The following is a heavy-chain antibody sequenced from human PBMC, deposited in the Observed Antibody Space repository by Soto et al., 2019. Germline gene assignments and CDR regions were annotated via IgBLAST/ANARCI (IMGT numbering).Heavy chain of an antibody. V-gene: IGHV3-30*03. D-gene: IGHD2-15*01. CDR1: GFTFSSYG. CDR3: AVGRRKTSGSNTWFDP. J-gene: IGHJ5*02. Sequence: GGSLRLSCAASGFTFSSYGMHWVRQAPGKGLEWVAVISYDGSNKYYADSVRGRFTISRDNSKNTLYLQMHSLRADDTAVYFCAVGRRKTSGSNTWFDPWGRGTLVTVSS. CDR2: ISYDGSNK.